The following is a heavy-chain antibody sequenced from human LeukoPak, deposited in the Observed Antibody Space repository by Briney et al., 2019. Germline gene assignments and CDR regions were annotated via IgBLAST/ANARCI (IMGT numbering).Heavy chain of an antibody. CDR2: INPDDSNT. CDR1: GYTFNIYW. CDR3: ARLSGGSSLRNDAFDV. J-gene: IGHJ3*01. D-gene: IGHD1-26*01. V-gene: IGHV5-51*01. Sequence: GESLKISCKASGYTFNIYWIAWVRQMPGKGLEWMGIINPDDSNTRYSPSFQGQVTFSVDKSINTAYLQWSSLKASDTAMYYCARLSGGSSLRNDAFDVWGQGTMVTVSS.